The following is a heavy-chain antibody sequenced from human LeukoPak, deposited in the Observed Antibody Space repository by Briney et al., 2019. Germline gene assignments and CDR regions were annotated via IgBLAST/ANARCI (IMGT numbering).Heavy chain of an antibody. V-gene: IGHV3-33*01. CDR1: GFTFSSYG. CDR3: ARYQGSWYAFDF. D-gene: IGHD2-15*01. Sequence: GGSLRLACAASGFTFSSYGMEWVRQAPGKGLEWVAVIWYDGSNKYYTDSVKGRFTISRDNSKNTLYLQMNSLRAEDTAVYYCARYQGSWYAFDFWGQGTLVTVSS. CDR2: IWYDGSNK. J-gene: IGHJ4*02.